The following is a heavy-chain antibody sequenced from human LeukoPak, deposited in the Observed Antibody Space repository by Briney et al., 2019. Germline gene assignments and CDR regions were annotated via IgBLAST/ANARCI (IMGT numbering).Heavy chain of an antibody. Sequence: GGSLRLSCAASGFTFSSYWMSWVRQAPGKGLERVANIKQEGSDKYYVDSVKGRFTISRDNAKNSLYLQMNSLRAEDTAIYYCARASAVAGTRDYWGQGTLVTVSS. CDR2: IKQEGSDK. D-gene: IGHD6-19*01. CDR3: ARASAVAGTRDY. V-gene: IGHV3-7*01. CDR1: GFTFSSYW. J-gene: IGHJ4*02.